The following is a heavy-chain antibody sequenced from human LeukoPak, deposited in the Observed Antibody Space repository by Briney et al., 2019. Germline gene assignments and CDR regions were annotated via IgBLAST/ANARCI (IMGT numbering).Heavy chain of an antibody. CDR2: ISGRGGST. CDR1: GFTFSSYA. J-gene: IGHJ3*02. V-gene: IGHV3-23*01. D-gene: IGHD4/OR15-4a*01. Sequence: GGSLRLSCAASGFTFSSYAMSWVRQAPGKGLEWVSAISGRGGSTYYADSVKGRFTISGDNSKNTLYLQMNSLRAEDKAVYYCLRIAGSRLWWSPIARFAFDSWGQGTMVTVSS. CDR3: LRIAGSRLWWSPIARFAFDS.